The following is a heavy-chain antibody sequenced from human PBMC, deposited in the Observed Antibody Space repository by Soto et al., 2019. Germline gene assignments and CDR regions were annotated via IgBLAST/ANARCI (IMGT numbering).Heavy chain of an antibody. CDR2: IYYSGST. D-gene: IGHD2-21*02. Sequence: PSETLSLTCTVSGGSISSYYWSWFRQSPGKRMEWIGYIYYSGSTNYNPSLKSRVTISVDTSKNQFSLKLSSVTAADTAVYYCARHSPYCGGDCCSYDYWGQGTLVTVSS. J-gene: IGHJ4*02. CDR3: ARHSPYCGGDCCSYDY. V-gene: IGHV4-59*08. CDR1: GGSISSYY.